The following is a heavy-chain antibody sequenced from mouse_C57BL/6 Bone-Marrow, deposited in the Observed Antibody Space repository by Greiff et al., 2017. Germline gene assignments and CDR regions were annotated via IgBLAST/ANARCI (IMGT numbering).Heavy chain of an antibody. CDR2: IDPANGNT. Sequence: VQLQQSVAELVRPGASVKLSCTASGFNIKNTYMHWVKQRPEQCLEWIGRIDPANGNTKYAPKFQGKATITADTYSNTAYLQLSSLTSEDTAIYYCARSDGDLFYAMDYWGQGTSVTVSS. V-gene: IGHV14-3*01. J-gene: IGHJ4*01. CDR3: ARSDGDLFYAMDY. D-gene: IGHD2-13*01. CDR1: GFNIKNTY.